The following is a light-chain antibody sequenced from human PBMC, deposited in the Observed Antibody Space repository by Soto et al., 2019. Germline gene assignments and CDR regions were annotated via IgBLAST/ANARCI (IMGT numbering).Light chain of an antibody. CDR2: RSS. Sequence: ESVLTQSPSSLSLSPGESATLSCRASQSLSSSYLAWYQQKAGQPPRLLMFRSSDRAAGVPDRFSGSASGTEFTLTISSLEPEDFAVYYCQQYGTKVSFVPGTKVDIK. V-gene: IGKV3-20*01. J-gene: IGKJ3*01. CDR1: QSLSSSY. CDR3: QQYGTKVS.